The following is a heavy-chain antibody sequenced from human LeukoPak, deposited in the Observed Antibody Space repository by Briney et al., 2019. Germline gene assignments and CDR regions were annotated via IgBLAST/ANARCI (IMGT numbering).Heavy chain of an antibody. Sequence: GGSLRLSCAASGFTFSSYAMSWARQAPGKGLEWVSAISGSGGSTYYADSVKGRFTISRDNSKNTLYLQMNSLRAEDTAVYYCASRGVVPAATPFDYWGQGTLVTVSS. CDR3: ASRGVVPAATPFDY. D-gene: IGHD2-2*01. V-gene: IGHV3-23*01. J-gene: IGHJ4*02. CDR2: ISGSGGST. CDR1: GFTFSSYA.